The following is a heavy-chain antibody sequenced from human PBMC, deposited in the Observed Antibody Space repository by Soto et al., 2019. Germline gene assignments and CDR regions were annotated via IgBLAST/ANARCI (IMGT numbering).Heavy chain of an antibody. V-gene: IGHV1-24*01. CDR2: FDPEDGET. D-gene: IGHD5-12*01. J-gene: IGHJ3*02. CDR3: ATVVREYSGLSEAFDI. CDR1: GYTLTELS. Sequence: ASVKVSCKVSGYTLTELSMHWVRQAPGKGLEWMGGFDPEDGETIYAQKFQGRVTMTEDTSTDTAYMELSSLRSEDTAVYYCATVVREYSGLSEAFDIWGQGTTVTVSS.